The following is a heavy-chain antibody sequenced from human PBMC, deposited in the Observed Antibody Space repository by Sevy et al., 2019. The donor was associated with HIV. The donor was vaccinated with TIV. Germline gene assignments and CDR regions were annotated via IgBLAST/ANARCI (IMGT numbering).Heavy chain of an antibody. CDR3: TTKGDFWSGYQYFDY. J-gene: IGHJ4*02. CDR1: GFTFNHAW. Sequence: GGSLRLSCPASGFTFNHAWMTWVRQAPGKGLEWIGRIKSKTDGGTTDYAAPVKGRFTISRDDSKNTLYLQMNSLKIEDTAVYFCTTKGDFWSGYQYFDYWGQGTLVTVSS. D-gene: IGHD3-3*01. CDR2: IKSKTDGGTT. V-gene: IGHV3-15*01.